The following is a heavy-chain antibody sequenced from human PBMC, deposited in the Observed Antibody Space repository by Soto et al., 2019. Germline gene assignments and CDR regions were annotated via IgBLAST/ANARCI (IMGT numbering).Heavy chain of an antibody. Sequence: GGSLRLSCAASGFTFSNAWMNWVRQAPGKGLEWVGRIKSKTDGGTTDYAAPVKGRFTISRDDSKNTLYLQMNSLKTEDTAVYYCTTDLWYDILTGYSAPGRGPWGQGTLVTVSS. J-gene: IGHJ5*02. V-gene: IGHV3-15*07. CDR1: GFTFSNAW. D-gene: IGHD3-9*01. CDR2: IKSKTDGGTT. CDR3: TTDLWYDILTGYSAPGRGP.